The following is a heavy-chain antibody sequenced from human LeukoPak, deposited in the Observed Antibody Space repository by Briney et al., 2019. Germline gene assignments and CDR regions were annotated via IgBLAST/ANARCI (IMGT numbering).Heavy chain of an antibody. CDR1: GGSNNSYY. V-gene: IGHV4-4*09. CDR3: ARKAPKTGWFDP. CDR2: THPSGNT. J-gene: IGHJ5*02. Sequence: RPSETLSFTGTVSGGSNNSYYWSWIRQPPGKGLEWIGYTHPSGNTNYSPSLKSRVTISIDMSRNQFSLKLSSVTAADTAVYYCARKAPKTGWFDPWGQGTLVTVSS.